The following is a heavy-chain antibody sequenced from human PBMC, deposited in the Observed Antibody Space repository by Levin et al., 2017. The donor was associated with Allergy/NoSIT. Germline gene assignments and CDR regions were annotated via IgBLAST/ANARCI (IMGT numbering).Heavy chain of an antibody. D-gene: IGHD3-10*01. CDR2: IYWDDDK. CDR3: AHKTGRISGSYYGPVEN. Sequence: SGPTLVKPPQTLTLTCTFSGFSLSTSGVGVGWIRQPPGKALEWLALIYWDDDKRYSPSLKSRLTITKDTSKNQVVLTMTNMDPVDTATYYCAHKTGRISGSYYGPVENWGQGTLVTVSS. CDR1: GFSLSTSGVG. V-gene: IGHV2-5*02. J-gene: IGHJ4*02.